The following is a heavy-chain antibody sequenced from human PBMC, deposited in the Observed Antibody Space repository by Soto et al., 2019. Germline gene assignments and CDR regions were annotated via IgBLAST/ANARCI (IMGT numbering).Heavy chain of an antibody. V-gene: IGHV3-74*03. CDR1: GLTFRSYW. Sequence: GGSLRLSCAASGLTFRSYWMHWVRQAPGKGLVWVSRINTDGSVAMYVDSVKGRFTISRDNAKSILYLQMNSLGVEDTALYYCRVWMGDLSTEYWGQGTLVTVSS. J-gene: IGHJ4*02. CDR3: RVWMGDLSTEY. D-gene: IGHD3-16*02. CDR2: INTDGSVA.